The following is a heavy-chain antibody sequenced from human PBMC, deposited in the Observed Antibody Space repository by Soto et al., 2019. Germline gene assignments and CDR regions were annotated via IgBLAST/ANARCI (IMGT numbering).Heavy chain of an antibody. CDR3: ARDHCTNGVCSGYYGMDV. J-gene: IGHJ6*02. Sequence: GGSLRLSCAASGFTFSDYYMRWIRHAPGKGLEWVSYISSSGSTIYYADSVKGRFTISRDNAKNSLYLQMNSLRAEDTAVYYCARDHCTNGVCSGYYGMDVWGQGTTVTVSS. CDR1: GFTFSDYY. V-gene: IGHV3-11*01. CDR2: ISSSGSTI. D-gene: IGHD2-8*01.